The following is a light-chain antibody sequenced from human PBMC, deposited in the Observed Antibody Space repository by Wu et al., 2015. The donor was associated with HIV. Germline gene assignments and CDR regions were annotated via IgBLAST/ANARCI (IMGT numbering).Light chain of an antibody. CDR2: AAS. J-gene: IGKJ2*01. CDR1: QGIRTY. CDR3: QQVTKYPYT. V-gene: IGKV1-9*01. Sequence: IQLTQSPSFLSASVGDRVTISCRASQGIRTYLAWYQQKSGKVPNLLIYAASTLQDGVPSRFSGGGSGTEFTLTINSLQPEDFATYYCQQVTKYPYTFGQGTKVEIK.